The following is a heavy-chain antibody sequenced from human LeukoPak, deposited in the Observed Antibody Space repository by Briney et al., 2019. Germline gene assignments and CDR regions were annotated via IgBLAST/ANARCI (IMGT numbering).Heavy chain of an antibody. CDR1: GFTFSGYP. J-gene: IGHJ4*02. D-gene: IGHD6-13*01. CDR3: ARDEGYSSSWYYFDY. V-gene: IGHV3-30*04. Sequence: GGPLRLFCAASGFTFSGYPMHWVRQAPGKGLDWVAIISDDGGRKFYADSVKGRFTISRDNSKNTLYLQMNSLRAEDTAVYYCARDEGYSSSWYYFDYWGQGTLVTVSS. CDR2: ISDDGGRK.